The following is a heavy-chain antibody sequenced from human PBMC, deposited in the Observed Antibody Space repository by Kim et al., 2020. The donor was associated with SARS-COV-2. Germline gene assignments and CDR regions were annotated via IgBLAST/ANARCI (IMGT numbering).Heavy chain of an antibody. V-gene: IGHV3-33*01. J-gene: IGHJ4*02. D-gene: IGHD3-16*01. CDR3: ARTFGGVDTYYFDY. Sequence: ADSVKGRFTISRDNSKNTLYLQRNSLRAEDTAVYYCARTFGGVDTYYFDYWGQGTLVTVSS.